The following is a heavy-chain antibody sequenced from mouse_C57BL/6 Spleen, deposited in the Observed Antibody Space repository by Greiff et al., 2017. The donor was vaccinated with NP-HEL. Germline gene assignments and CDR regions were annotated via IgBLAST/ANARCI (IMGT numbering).Heavy chain of an antibody. J-gene: IGHJ2*01. V-gene: IGHV1-42*01. Sequence: VQLQQSGPELVKPGASVKISCKASGYSFTGYYMNWVKQSPEKSLEWIGEINPSTGGTTYNRKFKAKATLTVDKSSSTAYMQLKSLTSEDSAVYYCARSEPRRHYFDYWGQGTTLTVSS. CDR3: ARSEPRRHYFDY. CDR2: INPSTGGT. CDR1: GYSFTGYY.